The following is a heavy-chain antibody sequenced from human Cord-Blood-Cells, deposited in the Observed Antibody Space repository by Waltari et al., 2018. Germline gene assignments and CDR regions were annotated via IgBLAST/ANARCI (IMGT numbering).Heavy chain of an antibody. D-gene: IGHD4-17*01. CDR1: GGTFSSYA. CDR2: IISIFGTA. Sequence: QVQLVQSGAEVKKPGSSVKVSCKASGGTFSSYAISWVRQAPGQGLEWMGGIISIFGTANYAQKCHGGVTITAYESTGTAYMEVGSLRSEYTAVYYCARDGAVTNCGYSFDYWGQGTLVTVSS. CDR3: ARDGAVTNCGYSFDY. J-gene: IGHJ4*02. V-gene: IGHV1-69*01.